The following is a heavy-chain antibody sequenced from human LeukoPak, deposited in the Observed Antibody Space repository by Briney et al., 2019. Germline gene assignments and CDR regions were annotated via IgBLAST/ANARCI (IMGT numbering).Heavy chain of an antibody. CDR3: AAFPLIVRGVTPPGD. D-gene: IGHD3-10*01. V-gene: IGHV1-18*04. CDR1: GYTFTSYG. Sequence: GASVKVSCKASGYTFTSYGISWVRQAPGQGLEWMGWISAYNGNTNYAQKLQGRVTMTTDTSTSTAYMELRSLRSDDTAVYYCAAFPLIVRGVTPPGDWGQGTLVTVSS. CDR2: ISAYNGNT. J-gene: IGHJ4*02.